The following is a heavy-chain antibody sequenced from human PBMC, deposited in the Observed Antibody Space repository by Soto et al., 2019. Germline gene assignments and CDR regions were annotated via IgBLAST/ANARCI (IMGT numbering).Heavy chain of an antibody. CDR1: GFTFSRYG. CDR2: ISYDGSNK. D-gene: IGHD6-6*01. Sequence: PGGSLRLSCAASGFTFSRYGMHWVRQAPGKGLEWVAVISYDGSNKYYSAPVKGRFTISSATSKNTLHLQINRMRAEDTDVYYFAKGGEKLVFPPCSYWGRGTLVTVSS. J-gene: IGHJ4*02. V-gene: IGHV3-30*18. CDR3: AKGGEKLVFPPCSY.